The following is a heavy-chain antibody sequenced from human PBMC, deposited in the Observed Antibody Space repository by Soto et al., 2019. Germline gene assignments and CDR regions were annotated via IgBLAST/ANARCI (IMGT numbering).Heavy chain of an antibody. D-gene: IGHD6-6*01. J-gene: IGHJ5*02. CDR1: GGSISSYY. CDR3: ARDRTVAARGSRFDP. V-gene: IGHV4-4*07. Sequence: RSLTCTVSGGSISSYYWSWIRQPAGKGLEWIGRIYTSGSTNYNPSLKSRVTMSVDTSKNQFSLKLSSVTAADTAVYYCARDRTVAARGSRFDPWGQGTLVTVSS. CDR2: IYTSGST.